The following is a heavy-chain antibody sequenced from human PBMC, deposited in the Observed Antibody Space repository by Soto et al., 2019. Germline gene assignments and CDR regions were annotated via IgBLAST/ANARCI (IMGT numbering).Heavy chain of an antibody. D-gene: IGHD2-8*01. CDR2: ISAYNGNT. CDR3: ARDVYRVYATKKFDY. Sequence: ASVKVSCKASGYTFTSYGISWVRQAPGQGLEWMGWISAYNGNTNYAQKLQGRVTMTTDTSTSTAYMELRSLRSDDTAVYYCARDVYRVYATKKFDYWGQGTLVTVSS. J-gene: IGHJ4*02. CDR1: GYTFTSYG. V-gene: IGHV1-18*01.